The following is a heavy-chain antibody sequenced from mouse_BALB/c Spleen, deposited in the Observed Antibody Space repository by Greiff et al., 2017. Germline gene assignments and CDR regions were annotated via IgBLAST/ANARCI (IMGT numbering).Heavy chain of an antibody. CDR1: GYTFTSYW. CDR3: AKPDYYGSLAY. V-gene: IGHV1-87*01. CDR2: IYPGDGDT. Sequence: VQLQQSGAELARPGASVKLSCKASGYTFTSYWMQWVKQRPGQGLEWIGAIYPGDGDTRYTQKFKGKATLTADKSSSTAYMQLSSLASEDSAVYYCAKPDYYGSLAYWGQGTLVTVSA. J-gene: IGHJ3*01. D-gene: IGHD1-1*01.